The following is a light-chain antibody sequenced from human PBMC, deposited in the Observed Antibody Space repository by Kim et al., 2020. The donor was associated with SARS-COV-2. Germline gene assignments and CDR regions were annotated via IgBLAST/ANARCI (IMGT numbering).Light chain of an antibody. CDR1: SLRNYF. Sequence: SSELTQDPAVSVALGQTVRLTCQGDSLRNYFASWYQQKPGRAPVLVMYNRNNRPSGIPDRFSGSRSGNTASLTITGAQAEDEADYYCNSRDRNGNHGVFG. J-gene: IGLJ3*02. CDR2: NRN. V-gene: IGLV3-19*01. CDR3: NSRDRNGNHGV.